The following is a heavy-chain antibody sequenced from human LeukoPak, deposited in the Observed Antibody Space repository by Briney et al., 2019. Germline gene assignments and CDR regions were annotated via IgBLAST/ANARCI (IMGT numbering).Heavy chain of an antibody. J-gene: IGHJ4*02. CDR2: IYNSGIT. Sequence: SETLSLTCTVSGGSISNYYWSWIRQPPGKGLEWIGFIYNSGITNYNPSLKSRVTISVDTSKNQFSLKLSSVTAADTAVYYCARGGDIVGATTTHFDYWGQGTLVTVSS. V-gene: IGHV4-59*01. CDR3: ARGGDIVGATTTHFDY. D-gene: IGHD1-26*01. CDR1: GGSISNYY.